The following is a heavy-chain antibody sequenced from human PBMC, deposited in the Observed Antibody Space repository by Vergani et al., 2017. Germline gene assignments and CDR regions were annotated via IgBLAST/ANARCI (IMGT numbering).Heavy chain of an antibody. J-gene: IGHJ4*01. CDR2: ISASGAPT. Sequence: EVQLLESGGDLVQPGGSLRLSCTASGFIFSTYAMSWVRQAPGKGLEWVSGISASGAPTYYADSVKGWVTISRHNSKNTLYLQMKSLRVEDTTVYYCVRAYGRYDWFDYWGQRTLVTVS. CDR1: GFIFSTYA. V-gene: IGHV3-23*01. D-gene: IGHD1-20*01. CDR3: VRAYGRYDWFDY.